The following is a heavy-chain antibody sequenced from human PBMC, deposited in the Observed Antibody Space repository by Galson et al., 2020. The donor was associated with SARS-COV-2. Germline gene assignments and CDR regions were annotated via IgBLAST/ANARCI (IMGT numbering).Heavy chain of an antibody. D-gene: IGHD5-12*01. CDR1: GFTFSSFA. Sequence: GGSPRLSCSASGFTFSSFAMHWVRQAPGKGLEYVSAISSNGGSTKYADPGKGRFTISRDNSKNTVYLQMSSLRAEDTAVYYCVKAGSSGYYLSHHYYMDVWGKGTTVTVSS. CDR2: ISSNGGST. J-gene: IGHJ6*03. V-gene: IGHV3-64D*06. CDR3: VKAGSSGYYLSHHYYMDV.